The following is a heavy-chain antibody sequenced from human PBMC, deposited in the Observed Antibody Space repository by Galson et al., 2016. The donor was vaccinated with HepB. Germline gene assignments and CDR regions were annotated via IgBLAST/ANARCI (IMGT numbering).Heavy chain of an antibody. V-gene: IGHV3-30*18. CDR1: GFTFSAYG. CDR2: ISYDGSVK. J-gene: IGHJ6*02. CDR3: AKGLGSLEWLIYGMDV. Sequence: SLRLSCAASGFTFSAYGMHWVRQAPGKGLEWLAIISYDGSVKYSADSVKGRLTISRDNAKNMVYLQMNSLRPEDTAVYYCAKGLGSLEWLIYGMDVWGPGTTVTVSS. D-gene: IGHD3-3*01.